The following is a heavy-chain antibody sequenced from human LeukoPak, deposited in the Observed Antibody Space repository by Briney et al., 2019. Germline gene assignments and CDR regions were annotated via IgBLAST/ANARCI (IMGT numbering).Heavy chain of an antibody. V-gene: IGHV3-30*18. CDR1: GFTFSSYG. J-gene: IGHJ4*02. CDR3: AKDPALRDYDSSGTHFDY. D-gene: IGHD3-22*01. CDR2: ISYDGSNK. Sequence: GGSLRLSCAASGFTFSSYGMHWVRQAPGKGLEWVAVISYDGSNKYYADSVKGRFTISRDNSKNTLYLQMNSLRAEDTAVYYCAKDPALRDYDSSGTHFDYWGQGTLVTVSS.